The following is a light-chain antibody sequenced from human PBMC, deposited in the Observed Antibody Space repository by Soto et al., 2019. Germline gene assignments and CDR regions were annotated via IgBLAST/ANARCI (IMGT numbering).Light chain of an antibody. Sequence: IVLTQSPATLSFSPGERATLSCRASQNIAIYLAWYQQKSGQSPRLLIYDTFNRAPGIPYRFSGSGSGTDFTLTISSLEPEDFAVYYCQQRADWPWTFGQGTTVEIK. V-gene: IGKV3-11*01. CDR3: QQRADWPWT. CDR1: QNIAIY. CDR2: DTF. J-gene: IGKJ1*01.